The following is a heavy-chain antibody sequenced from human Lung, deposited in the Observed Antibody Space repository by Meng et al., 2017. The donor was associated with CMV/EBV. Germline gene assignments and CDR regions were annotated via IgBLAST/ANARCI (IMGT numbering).Heavy chain of an antibody. V-gene: IGHV4-34*01. J-gene: IGHJ6*02. CDR2: INHSGST. CDR3: ARSYSYGWGPYYYYYGMDV. CDR1: GGSFSGYY. D-gene: IGHD5-18*01. Sequence: SETLSLXXAVYGGSFSGYYWSWIRQPPGKGLEWIGEINHSGSTNYNPSLKSRVTISVDTSKNQFSLKLSSVTAADTAVYYCARSYSYGWGPYYYYYGMDVWGQGXTVTVSS.